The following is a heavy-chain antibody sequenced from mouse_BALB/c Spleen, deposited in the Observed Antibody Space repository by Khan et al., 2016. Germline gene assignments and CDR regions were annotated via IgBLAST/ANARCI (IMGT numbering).Heavy chain of an antibody. V-gene: IGHV1S56*01. J-gene: IGHJ2*01. CDR3: ARGALRRGYYLDY. CDR1: GYTFTSYY. Sequence: QVQLQQSGPELVKPGASVRISCKASGYTFTSYYIHWVKQRPGQGLEWIGWIYPGNVNTKYNEKFKGKATLTADKSSSTAYMQLSRLTSEDSAVYFCARGALRRGYYLDYWGQGTTLTVSS. D-gene: IGHD2-4*01. CDR2: IYPGNVNT.